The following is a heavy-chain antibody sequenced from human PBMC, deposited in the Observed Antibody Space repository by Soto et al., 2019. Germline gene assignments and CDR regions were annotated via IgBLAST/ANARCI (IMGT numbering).Heavy chain of an antibody. Sequence: ATVKVSCKASGYTFTSYGISWWRQAPGQGREWMGCISAYNGNTNYAQKLQGRVTMTTDTSTSTAYMELRSLRSDDTAVYYCARDVGLVVPAAMNYYYYYMDVWGKGTTVTVPS. V-gene: IGHV1-18*01. CDR3: ARDVGLVVPAAMNYYYYYMDV. J-gene: IGHJ6*03. CDR2: ISAYNGNT. CDR1: GYTFTSYG. D-gene: IGHD2-2*01.